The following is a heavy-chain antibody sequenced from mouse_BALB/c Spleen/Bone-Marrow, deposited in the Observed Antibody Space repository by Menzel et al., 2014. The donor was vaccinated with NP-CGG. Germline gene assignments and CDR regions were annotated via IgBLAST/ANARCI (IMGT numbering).Heavy chain of an antibody. D-gene: IGHD1-1*01. CDR1: GYSFTGYF. Sequence: VQLKESGPELVKPGASVKISCKASGYSFTGYFMHWVKQSHGKSLAWIGRINPYNGDTFYNQKLQGKATLTVDKSSSTAHMELRSLTSDDSAVYYCGRFYYYGSSYIDYRAQGTPLPVSS. CDR3: GRFYYYGSSYIDY. CDR2: INPYNGDT. J-gene: IGHJ2*01. V-gene: IGHV1-20*01.